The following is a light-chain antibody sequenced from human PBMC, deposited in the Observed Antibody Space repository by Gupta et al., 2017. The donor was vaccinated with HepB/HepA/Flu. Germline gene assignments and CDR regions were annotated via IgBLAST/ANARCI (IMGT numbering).Light chain of an antibody. CDR2: GSF. CDR1: QRISTN. Sequence: EIVMTQSPVTLSVSPGERATLSCRASQRISTNLAWYQQKPGQAPSVLIYGSFTRATGIPATFSGSGSGTEFTLTISSLQSEDFAVYFCQQYNNWPLTFGGGTKVEIK. J-gene: IGKJ4*01. V-gene: IGKV3-15*01. CDR3: QQYNNWPLT.